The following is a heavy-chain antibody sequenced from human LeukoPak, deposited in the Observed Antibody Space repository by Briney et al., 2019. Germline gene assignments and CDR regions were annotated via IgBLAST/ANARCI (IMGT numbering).Heavy chain of an antibody. J-gene: IGHJ4*02. D-gene: IGHD2-21*02. CDR1: GFTFSNYA. CDR3: ARDRGAYCGGDCFNYYFDY. Sequence: GGSLRLSCAASGFTFSNYAMHWVRQAPGKGLEYVSAITNNGGSTYYANSVKGRFTISRDNSKNTLCLQMGSLRAEDMAVYYCARDRGAYCGGDCFNYYFDYWGQGTLVTVSS. CDR2: ITNNGGST. V-gene: IGHV3-64*01.